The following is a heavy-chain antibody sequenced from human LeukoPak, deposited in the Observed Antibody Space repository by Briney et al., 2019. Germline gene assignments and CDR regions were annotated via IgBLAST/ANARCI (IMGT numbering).Heavy chain of an antibody. V-gene: IGHV4-38-2*02. Sequence: SETLSLTCTVSGRSINNGFFWGCIRQPPGKGLEWIASIHHSGTASYNPSLESRVTISVDTSKNQFSLRLSSVTAADTAVYYCARDRGALGATVPAIFAVNFFDSWGQGTLGTVSS. CDR2: IHHSGTA. CDR3: ARDRGALGATVPAIFAVNFFDS. CDR1: GRSINNGFF. J-gene: IGHJ4*02. D-gene: IGHD2-2*02.